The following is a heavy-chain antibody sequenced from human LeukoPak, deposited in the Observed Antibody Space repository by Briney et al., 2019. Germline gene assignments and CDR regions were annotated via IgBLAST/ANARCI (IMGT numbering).Heavy chain of an antibody. CDR2: ISSSSSYI. CDR1: GFTVSSTY. D-gene: IGHD2-8*02. V-gene: IGHV3-21*01. Sequence: GGSLRLSCAASGFTVSSTYMTWVRQAPGKGLEWVSSISSSSSYIYYADSVKGRFTISRDNAKHSLYLEMNSLRAEDTAVYYCARGPSLVDFYWGQGTLVTVSS. J-gene: IGHJ4*02. CDR3: ARGPSLVDFY.